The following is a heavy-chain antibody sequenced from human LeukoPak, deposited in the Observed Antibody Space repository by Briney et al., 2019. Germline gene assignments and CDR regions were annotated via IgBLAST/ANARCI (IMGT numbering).Heavy chain of an antibody. V-gene: IGHV3-33*01. CDR3: ASTSGWYEPIDY. J-gene: IGHJ4*02. CDR1: GFTFSSYG. D-gene: IGHD6-19*01. Sequence: GGSLRLSCAASGFTFSSYGMHWVRQAPGKGLEWGAVIWYDGSNKYYADSVKGRFTISRDNSKNTLYLQMNSLRAEDTAVYYCASTSGWYEPIDYWGQGTLVTVSS. CDR2: IWYDGSNK.